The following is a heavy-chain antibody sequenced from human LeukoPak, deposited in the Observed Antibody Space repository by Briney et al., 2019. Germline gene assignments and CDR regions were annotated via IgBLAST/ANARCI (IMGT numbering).Heavy chain of an antibody. J-gene: IGHJ4*02. CDR3: AKVHLPSIVAVTAGSLPGYFDY. CDR1: GFTFSSYG. CDR2: IRYDGSNK. Sequence: PGGSLRLSCAASGFTFSSYGMHWVRQAPGKGLEWVAFIRYDGSNKYYADSVKGRFTISRDNSKNTLYLQMNSLRAEDTAVYYCAKVHLPSIVAVTAGSLPGYFDYWGQGTLVTVSS. V-gene: IGHV3-30*02. D-gene: IGHD2-21*02.